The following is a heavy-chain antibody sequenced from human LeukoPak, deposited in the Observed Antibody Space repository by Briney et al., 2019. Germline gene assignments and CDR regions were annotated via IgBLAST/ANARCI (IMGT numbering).Heavy chain of an antibody. CDR3: AKESSGSYDY. CDR2: ISYDGSNK. V-gene: IGHV3-30*18. CDR1: GFTFSSYG. Sequence: GGSLRLSCAASGFTFSSYGMHWVRQAPGKGLEWVAVISYDGSNKYYADSVKGRFTISRDNSKNTLYLQMNSLRAEDTAVYYCAKESSGSYDYWSQGTLVTVSS. J-gene: IGHJ4*02. D-gene: IGHD1-26*01.